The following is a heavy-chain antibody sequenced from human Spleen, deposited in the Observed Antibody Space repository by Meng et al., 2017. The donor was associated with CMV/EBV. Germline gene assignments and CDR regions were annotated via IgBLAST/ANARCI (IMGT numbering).Heavy chain of an antibody. Sequence: SETLSLTCSVSGGSISNSNNYWGWIRQPPGKGQEWIGTISYSGSTYYNPSLMSRVTISVDTSKNQFSLTLSSVTAADTAVYYCSRDYCGGDCYSLGHWGRGSLVTVSS. CDR2: ISYSGST. CDR3: SRDYCGGDCYSLGH. V-gene: IGHV4-39*07. CDR1: GGSISNSNNY. J-gene: IGHJ1*01. D-gene: IGHD2-21*01.